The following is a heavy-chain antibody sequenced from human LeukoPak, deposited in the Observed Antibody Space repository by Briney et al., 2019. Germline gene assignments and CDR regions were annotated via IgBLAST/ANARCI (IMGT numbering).Heavy chain of an antibody. CDR3: ARDPKQWLVLPYYSDY. J-gene: IGHJ4*02. D-gene: IGHD6-19*01. CDR2: ISSSSSTI. V-gene: IGHV3-48*01. Sequence: GGSLRLSCGASGFTFSNYGISSVRQAPGRGLEWVSYISSSSSTIYYADSVKGRFTISRDNAKNSLYLQMNSLRAQDTAVYYCARDPKQWLVLPYYSDYWGQGTLVTVSS. CDR1: GFTFSNYG.